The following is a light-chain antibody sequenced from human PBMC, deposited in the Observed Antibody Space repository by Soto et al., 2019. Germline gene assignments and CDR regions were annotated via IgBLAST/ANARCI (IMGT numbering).Light chain of an antibody. CDR1: RPSIGSNH. J-gene: IGLJ2*01. CDR3: AAWHDSRSGVI. CDR2: TNN. Sequence: QSVLTQPPSASGTPGQRVTISCSGSRPSIGSNHVYWYQQLPGMAPKLLIYTNNQRPSGVPDRFSASKSGTSASLAISGLRSEDEADYSCAAWHDSRSGVIFGGGTKLTVL. V-gene: IGLV1-47*02.